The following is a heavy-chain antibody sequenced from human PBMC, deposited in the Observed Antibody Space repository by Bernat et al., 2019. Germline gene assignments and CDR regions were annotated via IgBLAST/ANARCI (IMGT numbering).Heavy chain of an antibody. J-gene: IGHJ4*02. CDR2: IYYSGST. V-gene: IGHV4-39*07. Sequence: QLQLQESGPGLVKPSETLSLTCTVSGGSISSSSYYWGWIRQPPGKGLEWIGSIYYSGSTYYNPSLKSRVTISVDTSKNQFSLKLSSVTAADTAVYYCARGYGDYFRAFDYWGQGTLVTVSS. D-gene: IGHD4-17*01. CDR1: GGSISSSSYY. CDR3: ARGYGDYFRAFDY.